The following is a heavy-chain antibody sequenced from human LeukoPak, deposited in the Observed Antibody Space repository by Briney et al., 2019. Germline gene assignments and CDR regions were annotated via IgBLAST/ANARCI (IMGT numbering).Heavy chain of an antibody. CDR2: IYSGGST. CDR3: ARDKGVDYGDYVF. D-gene: IGHD4-17*01. Sequence: GGSLRLSCAASGFTVSSNYMSWVRQAPGKGLEWVSVIYSGGSTYYADSVKGRFTISRDNSKNTLYLQMNSLRAEDTAVYYCARDKGVDYGDYVFWGQGTLVTVSS. J-gene: IGHJ4*02. V-gene: IGHV3-53*01. CDR1: GFTVSSNY.